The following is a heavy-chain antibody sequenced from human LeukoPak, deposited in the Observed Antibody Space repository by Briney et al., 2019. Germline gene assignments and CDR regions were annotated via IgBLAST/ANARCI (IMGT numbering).Heavy chain of an antibody. V-gene: IGHV3-7*01. Sequence: GGSLRLSCAASRFTFSDYWMSWVRQAPGKGLEWVAYIKRDGSDIYYVDSVKGRFILSRDNAKNSLYLQMNSLRAEDTAVYYCARDPDYRGSQPHGYFDYWGQGTLVTVSS. CDR1: RFTFSDYW. CDR2: IKRDGSDI. CDR3: ARDPDYRGSQPHGYFDY. D-gene: IGHD3-16*01. J-gene: IGHJ4*02.